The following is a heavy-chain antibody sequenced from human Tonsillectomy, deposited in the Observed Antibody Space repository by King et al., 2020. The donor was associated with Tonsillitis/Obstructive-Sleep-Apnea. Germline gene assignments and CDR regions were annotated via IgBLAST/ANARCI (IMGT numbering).Heavy chain of an antibody. V-gene: IGHV3-43*02. D-gene: IGHD3-3*01. CDR3: AKDTEPANYDFWSGPDY. J-gene: IGHJ4*02. CDR1: GFTFADYA. CDR2: ISGDGSST. Sequence: QLVQSGGGVVQPGGSLRLSCAASGFTFADYAMHWVRQSPGKGLEWVSLISGDGSSTYYADSVKGRFTISRDHSKKSLYLQMNSLKTEDTAVYYCAKDTEPANYDFWSGPDYWGQGTVVTVSS.